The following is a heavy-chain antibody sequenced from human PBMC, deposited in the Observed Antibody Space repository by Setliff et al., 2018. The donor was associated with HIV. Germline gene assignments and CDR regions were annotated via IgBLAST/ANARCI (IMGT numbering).Heavy chain of an antibody. CDR2: ISPYNGRT. V-gene: IGHV1-18*01. Sequence: ASVKVSCKASGYTFTSYAIHWVRQAPGQRLEWMGWISPYNGRTNYAQKVQGRVTMTRDTFTSTAYMELRSLRSDDTAVYYCARDAARRAAADTPVWFDPWGQGTMVTVSS. J-gene: IGHJ5*02. CDR3: ARDAARRAAADTPVWFDP. D-gene: IGHD6-13*01. CDR1: GYTFTSYA.